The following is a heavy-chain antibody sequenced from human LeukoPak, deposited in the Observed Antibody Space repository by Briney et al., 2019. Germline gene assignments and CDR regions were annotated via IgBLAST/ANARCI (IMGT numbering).Heavy chain of an antibody. CDR1: GFTFSSYA. CDR3: AKDISGYYRPFDY. V-gene: IGHV3-23*01. D-gene: IGHD3-22*01. CDR2: VSGSGGST. Sequence: GGSLRLSCAASGFTFSSYAMRWVRQAPGKGLEWASSVSGSGGSTYYADSVKGRFTISRDNSKNTLYLQMNSLRAEDTAVYYCAKDISGYYRPFDYWGQGTLVTVSS. J-gene: IGHJ4*02.